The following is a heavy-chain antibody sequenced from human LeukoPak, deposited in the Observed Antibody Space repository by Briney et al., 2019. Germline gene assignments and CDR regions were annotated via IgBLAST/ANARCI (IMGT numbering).Heavy chain of an antibody. D-gene: IGHD5/OR15-5a*01. CDR2: VNHSGYT. CDR1: GTSFSSYY. Sequence: SETLSLTCAVSGTSFSSYYWSWIRQPPGKGLEWIGEVNHSGYTNDNPSLKSRVTISVDTSKNQFSLRLRSVTAADTAVYFCARMSTGHDFWGQGTLVTVSS. J-gene: IGHJ4*02. CDR3: ARMSTGHDF. V-gene: IGHV4-34*01.